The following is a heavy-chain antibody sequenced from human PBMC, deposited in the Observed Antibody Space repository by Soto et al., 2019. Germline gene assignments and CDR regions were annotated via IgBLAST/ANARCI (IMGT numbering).Heavy chain of an antibody. J-gene: IGHJ4*02. CDR3: ARSREFDY. Sequence: SETLSLTRGVSGGSLSGATYSWNWIRQPPGKGLEWIGYIFPSGTTYYNPSLKSRVTISIDVSKNQFSLSLRSLTAADTAVYYCARSREFDYWSQGTLVTVSS. CDR1: GGSLSGATYS. V-gene: IGHV4-30-2*01. CDR2: IFPSGTT.